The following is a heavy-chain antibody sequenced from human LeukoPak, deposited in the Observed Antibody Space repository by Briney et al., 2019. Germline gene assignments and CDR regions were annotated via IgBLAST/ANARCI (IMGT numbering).Heavy chain of an antibody. D-gene: IGHD3-3*01. Sequence: ASVKVSFKASGYTFTCYYMHWMRQAPGPGLEWMGLINPNCGGTNYGQEFQCRVTMTRDTSISTAYMELRRMSSDDTAVYYCARDLWTFWSGYCWAYWGQGTLVTVSA. V-gene: IGHV1-2*02. CDR1: GYTFTCYY. CDR2: INPNCGGT. J-gene: IGHJ4*02. CDR3: ARDLWTFWSGYCWAY.